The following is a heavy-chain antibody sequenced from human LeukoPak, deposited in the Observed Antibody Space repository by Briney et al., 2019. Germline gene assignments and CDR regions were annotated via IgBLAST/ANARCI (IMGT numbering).Heavy chain of an antibody. V-gene: IGHV4-61*05. D-gene: IGHD3-9*01. CDR2: IYYGGGT. Sequence: PSETLSLTCTVSGDSISSNAYLWGWIRQPPGKGLEWIGYIYYGGGTNYNPSLKSRVTVSVDTSKNQFSLKLSSVTAADTAVYYCARDYDILTDAFDIWGQGTMVTVSS. CDR3: ARDYDILTDAFDI. J-gene: IGHJ3*02. CDR1: GDSISSNAYL.